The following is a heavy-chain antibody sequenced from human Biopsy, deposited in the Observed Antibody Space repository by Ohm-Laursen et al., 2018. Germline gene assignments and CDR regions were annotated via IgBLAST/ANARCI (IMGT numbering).Heavy chain of an antibody. CDR1: RGSISSYY. J-gene: IGHJ4*02. D-gene: IGHD3-3*01. CDR2: MSNSGST. Sequence: TLSLTCTVSRGSISSYYWSWIRQPPGKGLEWIGYMSNSGSTNYNPSLKTRVTISLDTPKNQFSLKLTSVTAADTAVYYCARLSTLFGVADFTDDWGQGTLVTVSS. V-gene: IGHV4-59*08. CDR3: ARLSTLFGVADFTDD.